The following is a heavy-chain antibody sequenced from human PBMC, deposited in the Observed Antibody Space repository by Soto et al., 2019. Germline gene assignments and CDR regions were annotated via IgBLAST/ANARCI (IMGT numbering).Heavy chain of an antibody. D-gene: IGHD3-10*01. CDR1: GGSISSSSYY. CDR2: IYYSGST. Sequence: QLQLQESGPGLVKPSETLSLTCTVSGGSISSSSYYWGWIRQPPGKGLEWIGSIYYSGSTYYNPSLKSRVTISVDTSKNQFSLKLSSVTAADTAVYYCARLGTMVRGTLGVDYWGQGTLVTVSS. CDR3: ARLGTMVRGTLGVDY. J-gene: IGHJ4*02. V-gene: IGHV4-39*01.